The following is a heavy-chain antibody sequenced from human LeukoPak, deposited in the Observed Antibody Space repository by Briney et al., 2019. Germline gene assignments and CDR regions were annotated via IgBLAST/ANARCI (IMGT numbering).Heavy chain of an antibody. CDR3: ARAPSYCSSTSCSEDY. J-gene: IGHJ4*02. V-gene: IGHV1-18*01. CDR2: ISAYNGNT. Sequence: GASVKVSCKASGYTFTSYGISWVRQAPGQGLEWMGWISAYNGNTNYAQKLQGRVTMTTDTSTSTAYMELRSLRSDDTAVYYCARAPSYCSSTSCSEDYWGQGTLVTVSS. CDR1: GYTFTSYG. D-gene: IGHD2-2*01.